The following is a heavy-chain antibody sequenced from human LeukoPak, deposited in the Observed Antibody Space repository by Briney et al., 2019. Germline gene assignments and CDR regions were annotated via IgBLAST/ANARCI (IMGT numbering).Heavy chain of an antibody. CDR2: IYDSGST. D-gene: IGHD3-22*01. Sequence: SETLSLTCTVSGGSIGSYYWSWIRQPPGKGLEWIGYIYDSGSTNYNPSLKSRVTISVDTSKNQFSLELSSVTAADTAVYYCACLTTADAFDIWGQGTMVTVSP. V-gene: IGHV4-59*01. J-gene: IGHJ3*02. CDR3: ACLTTADAFDI. CDR1: GGSIGSYY.